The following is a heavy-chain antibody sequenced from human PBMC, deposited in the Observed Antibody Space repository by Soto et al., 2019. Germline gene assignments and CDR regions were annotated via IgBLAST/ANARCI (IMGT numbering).Heavy chain of an antibody. CDR3: AREGAGYCSSTSCPFDY. V-gene: IGHV3-9*01. J-gene: IGHJ4*02. Sequence: PGGSLRLSCAASGFTFDDYAMHWVRQAPGKGLEWVSGISWNSGSIGYADSVKGRFTISRDNAKNSLYLQMNSLRAEDTALYYCAREGAGYCSSTSCPFDYWGQGTLVTVSS. CDR1: GFTFDDYA. D-gene: IGHD2-2*03. CDR2: ISWNSGSI.